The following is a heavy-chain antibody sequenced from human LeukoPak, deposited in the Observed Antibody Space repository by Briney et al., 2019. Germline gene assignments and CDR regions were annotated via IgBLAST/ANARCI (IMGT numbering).Heavy chain of an antibody. D-gene: IGHD5-24*01. Sequence: PGGSLRLSCAASGFIFSNYAMHWVRQTPGKGLEWVSAISYEGRDQYYADSVKGRFTISRDNAKNTLYLQMDSLGGQDTAVYFCAKVRVELATYYAEYFQSWGQGTLVTVSS. CDR2: ISYEGRDQ. J-gene: IGHJ1*01. CDR1: GFIFSNYA. CDR3: AKVRVELATYYAEYFQS. V-gene: IGHV3-30*04.